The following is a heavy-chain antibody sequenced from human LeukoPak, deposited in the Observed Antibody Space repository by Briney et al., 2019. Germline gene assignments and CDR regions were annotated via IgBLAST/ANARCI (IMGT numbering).Heavy chain of an antibody. CDR2: ISGSSSGT. D-gene: IGHD3-10*01. J-gene: IGHJ4*02. CDR1: GFIFSSYV. V-gene: IGHV3-23*01. CDR3: ARDPDGSGPNFDF. Sequence: GGSLRLSCAASGFIFSSYVMIWVRQAPGKGLEWVASISGSSSGTDYADSVKGRFTISRDNSKNTLYLQMNSLRVEDTALYYCARDPDGSGPNFDFWGQGTLVTVSS.